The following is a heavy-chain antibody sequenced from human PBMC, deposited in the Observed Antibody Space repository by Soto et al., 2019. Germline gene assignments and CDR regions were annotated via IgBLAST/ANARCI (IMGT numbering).Heavy chain of an antibody. V-gene: IGHV3-7*01. CDR2: IKQDGSEK. J-gene: IGHJ6*03. CDR3: ARTRDYYYIDV. CDR1: GFTFSSSYW. Sequence: GGSLRLSCAASGFTFSSSYWMSWVRQAPGKGLEWVANIKQDGSEKYYVDSVKGRFTISRDNAKNSLYLQMNSLRVEDTAVYYCARTRDYYYIDVWGKGTTVTVS.